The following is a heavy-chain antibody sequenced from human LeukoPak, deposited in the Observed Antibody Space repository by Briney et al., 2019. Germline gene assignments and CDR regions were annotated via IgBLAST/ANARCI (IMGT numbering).Heavy chain of an antibody. D-gene: IGHD5-12*01. V-gene: IGHV1-2*06. CDR3: ARAESEMYGGYVY. J-gene: IGHJ4*02. CDR1: GYTFTGYY. Sequence: GASVKVSCKASGYTFTGYYMHWVRQAPGQGLEWMGRISPNSGGTNYAQKFQGRVTMTRDTSISTAYMELSRLRSDDTAVYYCARAESEMYGGYVYWGQGTLVTVSS. CDR2: ISPNSGGT.